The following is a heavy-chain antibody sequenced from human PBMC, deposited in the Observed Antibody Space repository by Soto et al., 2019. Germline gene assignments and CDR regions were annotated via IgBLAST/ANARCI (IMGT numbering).Heavy chain of an antibody. Sequence: PGEALKISCKGSGYSFTSYWISWVRQMPGKGLEWMGRIDPSDSYTNYSPSFQGHVTISADKSISTAYLQWSSLKASDTAMYYCARHRPLRYYYGMDVWGQGTTVTVSS. CDR3: ARHRPLRYYYGMDV. CDR1: GYSFTSYW. CDR2: IDPSDSYT. J-gene: IGHJ6*02. D-gene: IGHD4-17*01. V-gene: IGHV5-10-1*01.